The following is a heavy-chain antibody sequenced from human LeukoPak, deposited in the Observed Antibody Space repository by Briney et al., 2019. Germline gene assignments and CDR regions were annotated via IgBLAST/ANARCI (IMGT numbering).Heavy chain of an antibody. CDR1: GFTFSDYY. D-gene: IGHD1-26*01. CDR2: ISSSGSTI. CDR3: ARDREGLAGIVGAHDAFDI. J-gene: IGHJ3*02. Sequence: PGGSLRLSCAASGFTFSDYYMSWIRQAPGKGLEWVSYISSSGSTIYYADSVKGRFTISRDNAKNSLYLQMNSLRAEDTAVYYCARDREGLAGIVGAHDAFDIWGQGTMVTVSS. V-gene: IGHV3-11*01.